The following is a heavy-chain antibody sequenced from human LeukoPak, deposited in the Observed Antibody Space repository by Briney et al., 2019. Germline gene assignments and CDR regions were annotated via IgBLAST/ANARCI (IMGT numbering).Heavy chain of an antibody. V-gene: IGHV3-66*01. Sequence: GGSLRLSCAASGFTVSSNYMSWVRQAPGKGLEWVSVIYSGGSTYYADSVKGGFTISRDNSKNTLYLQMNSLRAEDTAVYYCARALTYYDFWSGSGQMDYWGQGTLVTVSS. CDR1: GFTVSSNY. CDR3: ARALTYYDFWSGSGQMDY. D-gene: IGHD3-3*01. J-gene: IGHJ4*02. CDR2: IYSGGST.